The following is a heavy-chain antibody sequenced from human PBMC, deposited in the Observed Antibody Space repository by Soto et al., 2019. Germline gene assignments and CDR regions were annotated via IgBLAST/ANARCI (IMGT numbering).Heavy chain of an antibody. J-gene: IGHJ3*02. CDR1: GYTLTELS. Sequence: ASVKVSCKVSGYTLTELSMHCVRQAPGKGLEWMGGFDPEDGETIYAQKFQGRVTMTEDTSTDTAYMELSSLRSEDTAVYYCATDCSSTSCPHLYAFDIWGQGTMVTVSS. D-gene: IGHD2-2*01. V-gene: IGHV1-24*01. CDR3: ATDCSSTSCPHLYAFDI. CDR2: FDPEDGET.